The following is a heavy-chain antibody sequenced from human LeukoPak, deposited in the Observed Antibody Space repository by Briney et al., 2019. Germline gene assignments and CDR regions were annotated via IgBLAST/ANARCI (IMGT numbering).Heavy chain of an antibody. CDR3: AKLIVVVTATGIDY. J-gene: IGHJ4*02. CDR2: IYSGGST. V-gene: IGHV3-53*01. Sequence: GGSLRLSCAASGFSVSSKYMGWVRQAPGKGLEWVSVIYSGGSTFVADSVKGRFTISRDNSKNTLYLQMNSLRAEDTAVYYCAKLIVVVTATGIDYWGQGTLVTVSS. CDR1: GFSVSSKY. D-gene: IGHD2-21*02.